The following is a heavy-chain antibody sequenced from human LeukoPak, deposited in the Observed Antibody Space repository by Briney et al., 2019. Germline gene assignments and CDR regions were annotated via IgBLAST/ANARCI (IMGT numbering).Heavy chain of an antibody. D-gene: IGHD6-19*01. J-gene: IGHJ4*02. Sequence: PSETLSLTCTVSGASISSYYWSWIRQPPGKGLEWIGYIHYSGSTNYNPSLKSRVSMSVDTSKKQFSLKLSSVTAADTAVYYCARRSSGWHGEFDYWGQGTLVTVSS. CDR3: ARRSSGWHGEFDY. CDR1: GASISSYY. V-gene: IGHV4-59*08. CDR2: IHYSGST.